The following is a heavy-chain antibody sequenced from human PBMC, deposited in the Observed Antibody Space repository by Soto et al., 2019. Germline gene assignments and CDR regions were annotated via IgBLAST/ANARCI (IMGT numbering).Heavy chain of an antibody. CDR3: ARDQYSSSGYGMDV. J-gene: IGHJ6*02. CDR1: GGSFSGYY. CDR2: INHSGST. Sequence: SETLSLTCAVYGGSFSGYYWSWIRQPPGKGLEWIGEINHSGSTNYNPSLKSRVTISVDTSKNQFSLKLSSVTAADTAVYYCARDQYSSSGYGMDVWGQGTTVTVS. D-gene: IGHD6-6*01. V-gene: IGHV4-34*01.